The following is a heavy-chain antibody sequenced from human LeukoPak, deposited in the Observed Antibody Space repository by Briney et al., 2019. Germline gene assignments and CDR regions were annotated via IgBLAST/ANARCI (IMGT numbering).Heavy chain of an antibody. Sequence: ASVKVSCKASGYTFTSYGISWVRQAPGQGLDGMGWVSAYNGDTNYAQRFQGRVTMTTDASTSTAYMELRSLRSDDTAVYYRARDCSTSCCPPSSYWGQGTLVTVSS. CDR2: VSAYNGDT. D-gene: IGHD2-2*01. V-gene: IGHV1-18*04. CDR3: ARDCSTSCCPPSSY. CDR1: GYTFTSYG. J-gene: IGHJ4*02.